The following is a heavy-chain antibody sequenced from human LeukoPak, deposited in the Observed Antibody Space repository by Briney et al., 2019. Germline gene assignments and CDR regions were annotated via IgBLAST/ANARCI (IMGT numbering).Heavy chain of an antibody. CDR2: IGGYSLTV. CDR1: GFTFSSYV. J-gene: IGHJ6*03. CDR3: AKGQMVRGVTTSYYMDA. Sequence: GGSLRLSCAASGFTFSSYVMSWVRQAPGKGLEWVSAIGGYSLTVYNAQSLKGRFTVSRDNSKNTLYLQVTDLRVDDTAVYYYAKGQMVRGVTTSYYMDAWGKGTRVTVSS. D-gene: IGHD3-10*01. V-gene: IGHV3-23*01.